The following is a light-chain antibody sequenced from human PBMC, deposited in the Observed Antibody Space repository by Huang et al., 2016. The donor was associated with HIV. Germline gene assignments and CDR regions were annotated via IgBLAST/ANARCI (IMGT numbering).Light chain of an antibody. Sequence: DIQMTQSPPSLSASVADRVTITCRASQGISNSLAWYKQKPGKPPRLLVSGASNLESGVPSRFSGSVSGTDYTLTISSLQPEDFATYYCQQYFSALWTFGQGTKV. CDR2: GAS. CDR1: QGISNS. V-gene: IGKV1-NL1*01. J-gene: IGKJ1*01. CDR3: QQYFSALWT.